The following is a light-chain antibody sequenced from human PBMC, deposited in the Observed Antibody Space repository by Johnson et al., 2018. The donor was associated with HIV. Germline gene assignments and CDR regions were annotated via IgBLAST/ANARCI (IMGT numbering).Light chain of an antibody. CDR1: SSNIGNNY. V-gene: IGLV1-51*01. CDR2: DNN. Sequence: QPVLTQPPSVSAAPGQKVTIPCSGSSSNIGNNYVSWYQELPGTAPKLLIYDNNKRPSGIPDRFSGSKSGTSATLGITGLQTGDEADYYCGTWDSSLSVLYVFGTGTKVTVL. J-gene: IGLJ1*01. CDR3: GTWDSSLSVLYV.